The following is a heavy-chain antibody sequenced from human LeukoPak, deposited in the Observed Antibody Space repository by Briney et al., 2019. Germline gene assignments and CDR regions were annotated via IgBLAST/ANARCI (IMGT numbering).Heavy chain of an antibody. CDR2: ISSTSRSI. V-gene: IGHV3-48*01. CDR1: GFPFSNYS. D-gene: IGHD6-19*01. Sequence: PGGSLRLSCVVSGFPFSNYSMNWVRQAPGKGLEWVSYISSTSRSIDYIDSVKGRFSISRDNAKNSLYLQMNSLRAEDTAVYYCARDDGHSSGWYYYYYYMDVWGKGTTVTVSS. CDR3: ARDDGHSSGWYYYYYYMDV. J-gene: IGHJ6*03.